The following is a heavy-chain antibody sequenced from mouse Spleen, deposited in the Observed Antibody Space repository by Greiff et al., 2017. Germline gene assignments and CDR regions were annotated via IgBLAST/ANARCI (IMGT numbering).Heavy chain of an antibody. Sequence: EVQLVESGPGLVKPSQSLSLTCSVTGYSITSVYYWNWIRQLPGNILGWMGYISYDGSNNYNPSLKNRISITRDTSKNQFFLKLNSVTTEDTATYYCARDRGGRSSYWYFDVWGAGTTVTVSS. D-gene: IGHD1-1*02. CDR2: ISYDGSN. V-gene: IGHV3-6*01. J-gene: IGHJ1*01. CDR1: GYSITSVYY. CDR3: ARDRGGRSSYWYFDV.